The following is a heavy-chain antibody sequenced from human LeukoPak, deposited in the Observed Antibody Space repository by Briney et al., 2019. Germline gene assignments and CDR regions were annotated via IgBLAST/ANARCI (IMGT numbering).Heavy chain of an antibody. Sequence: SETLSLTCSVSGDSISTYYWSWIRQPPGKGLEWIGYVYYSGSTDYNPSLKSRVTISIDTSKKQFSLNLSSVTAADSAVYYCARHGSSSSCYRPWGQGTLVTVSS. CDR2: VYYSGST. CDR1: GDSISTYY. V-gene: IGHV4-59*01. D-gene: IGHD2-2*02. J-gene: IGHJ4*02. CDR3: ARHGSSSSCYRP.